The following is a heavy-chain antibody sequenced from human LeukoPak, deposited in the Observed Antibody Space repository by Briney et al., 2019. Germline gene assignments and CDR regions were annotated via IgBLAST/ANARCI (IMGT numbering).Heavy chain of an antibody. CDR1: GFTFRSYA. CDR2: VTGGGGTT. D-gene: IGHD3-10*01. Sequence: PGGSLRLSCAASGFTFRSYAMSWVRQAPGKGLEWVSTVTGGGGTTYYADSVKGRFTISRDNSKNTLYLQMNSLRAEDTAVYYCAKDPNPMVRGLVANWFDPWGQGTLVTVSS. V-gene: IGHV3-23*01. J-gene: IGHJ5*02. CDR3: AKDPNPMVRGLVANWFDP.